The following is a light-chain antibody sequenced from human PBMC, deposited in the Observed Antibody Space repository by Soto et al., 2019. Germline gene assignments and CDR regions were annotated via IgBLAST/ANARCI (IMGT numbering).Light chain of an antibody. CDR3: QQSYNTPFT. Sequence: DIQVTQSPSSLSASVGDRVTITCRASQNISSYLNWYQKKPGKAPNFLIYAASTLQSGVPPRFSGGGSGTDFPLTISGLRPEDFATYYCQQSYNTPFTFGGGTKMDIK. V-gene: IGKV1-39*01. J-gene: IGKJ4*01. CDR2: AAS. CDR1: QNISSY.